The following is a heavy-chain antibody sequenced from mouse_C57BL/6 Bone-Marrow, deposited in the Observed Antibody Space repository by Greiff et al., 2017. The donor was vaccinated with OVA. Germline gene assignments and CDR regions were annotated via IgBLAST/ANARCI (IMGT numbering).Heavy chain of an antibody. V-gene: IGHV5-4*01. Sequence: DVMLVESGGGLVKPGGSLKLSCAASGFTFSSYAMSWVRQTPEKRLEWVATISDGGSYTYYPDNVKGRFTISRDNAKNNLYLQMSHLKSEDTAMYYCARDYLLLIAYWGQGTLVTVSA. D-gene: IGHD2-10*01. CDR2: ISDGGSYT. CDR1: GFTFSSYA. CDR3: ARDYLLLIAY. J-gene: IGHJ3*01.